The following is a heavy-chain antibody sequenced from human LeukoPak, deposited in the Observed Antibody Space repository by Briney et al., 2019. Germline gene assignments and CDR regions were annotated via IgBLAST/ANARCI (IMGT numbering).Heavy chain of an antibody. Sequence: PSETLSLTCTVSGGSISSSSYYWGWIRQPPGKGLEWIGSIYYSGSTYYNPSLRSRVTISVDTSKNQFSLKLSSVTAADTAVYYCATVAGTGRWFDPWGQGTLVAVSS. D-gene: IGHD6-19*01. V-gene: IGHV4-39*07. CDR2: IYYSGST. J-gene: IGHJ5*02. CDR1: GGSISSSSYY. CDR3: ATVAGTGRWFDP.